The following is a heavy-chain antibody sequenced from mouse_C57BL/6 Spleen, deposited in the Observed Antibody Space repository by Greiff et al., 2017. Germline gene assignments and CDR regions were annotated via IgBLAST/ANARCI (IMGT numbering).Heavy chain of an antibody. J-gene: IGHJ3*01. V-gene: IGHV14-2*01. CDR2: IAPEDGET. CDR3: ARDDGYTWFAY. D-gene: IGHD2-3*01. CDR1: GFNIKDYY. Sequence: EVQLQQSGAELVKPGASVKLSCTASGFNIKDYYMHWVKQRTEQGLEWIGRIAPEDGETKCAPKFQGKATITADTSSNTAYLQLSSLTSEDTAVYYCARDDGYTWFAYWGQGTLVTVSA.